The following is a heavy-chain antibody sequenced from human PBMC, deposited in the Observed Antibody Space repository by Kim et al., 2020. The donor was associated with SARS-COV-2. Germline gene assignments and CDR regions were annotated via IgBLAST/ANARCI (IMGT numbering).Heavy chain of an antibody. J-gene: IGHJ4*02. CDR3: ARDSRPNFDY. Sequence: SETLSLTCTVSGGSVSSGSYYWSWIRQPPGKGLEWIGYFYYSGSTNYNPSLKSRVTISVDTSKNQFSLKLSSVTAADTAVYYCARDSRPNFDYWGQGTLVTVSS. CDR1: GGSVSSGSYY. CDR2: FYYSGST. V-gene: IGHV4-61*01.